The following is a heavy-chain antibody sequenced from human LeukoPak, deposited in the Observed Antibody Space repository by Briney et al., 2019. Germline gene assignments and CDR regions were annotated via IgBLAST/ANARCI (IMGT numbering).Heavy chain of an antibody. Sequence: SETLSLTCAVSNGSISSHYWSWIRQPPGKGLEWIGLIYSSGYTNYNPSLKGRVTISVDTSRNQFSLKLSSATAAATAVYYCARNERRAQKDTYYAYFYYMDVWGKGSTVTVSS. CDR3: ARNERRAQKDTYYAYFYYMDV. CDR2: IYSSGYT. V-gene: IGHV4-59*11. CDR1: NGSISSHY. J-gene: IGHJ6*03. D-gene: IGHD6-25*01.